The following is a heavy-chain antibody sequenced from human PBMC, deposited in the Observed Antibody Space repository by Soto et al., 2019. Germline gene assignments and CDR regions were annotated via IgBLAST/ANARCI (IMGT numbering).Heavy chain of an antibody. Sequence: QVQLVQSGAEVKKPGASVKVSCKAAGYTFTSYGISWVRQAPGQGLEWMGWISAYNGNTNYAQKLQGRVTMTTDTATSTAYMELRSLRSDDTAVYYCARGVAAALYYYHGMDVWGQGTTVTVSS. V-gene: IGHV1-18*01. D-gene: IGHD6-13*01. CDR3: ARGVAAALYYYHGMDV. CDR1: GYTFTSYG. CDR2: ISAYNGNT. J-gene: IGHJ6*02.